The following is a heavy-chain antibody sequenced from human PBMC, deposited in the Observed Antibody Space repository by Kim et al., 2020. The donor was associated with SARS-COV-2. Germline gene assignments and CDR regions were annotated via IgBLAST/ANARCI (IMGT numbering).Heavy chain of an antibody. CDR2: ISTYNGET. CDR1: GYTFISYG. V-gene: IGHV1-18*04. Sequence: ASVKVSCKSSGYTFISYGINWVRQAPGQGLEWMGWISTYNGETNYAQKFQGRVTMTTDTSTTTVYMELTSLRSDDSAVYFCARGDYKDYSWLAPGGQGTLVTVSS. CDR3: ARGDYKDYSWLAP. J-gene: IGHJ5*02. D-gene: IGHD4-4*01.